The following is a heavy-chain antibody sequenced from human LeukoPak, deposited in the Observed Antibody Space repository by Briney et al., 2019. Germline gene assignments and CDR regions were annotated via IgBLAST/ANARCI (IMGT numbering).Heavy chain of an antibody. Sequence: GGSLRLSCAASGFTVSSNYMSWVRQAPGKGLEWVSGIHGSGGVTYYADSVKGRFTISRDNSKNTLYLQMNSLRVEDTAVYYCAKDPNGDYVGAFDSWGQGTMVTVSS. CDR1: GFTVSSNY. J-gene: IGHJ3*02. V-gene: IGHV3-23*01. D-gene: IGHD4-17*01. CDR2: IHGSGGVT. CDR3: AKDPNGDYVGAFDS.